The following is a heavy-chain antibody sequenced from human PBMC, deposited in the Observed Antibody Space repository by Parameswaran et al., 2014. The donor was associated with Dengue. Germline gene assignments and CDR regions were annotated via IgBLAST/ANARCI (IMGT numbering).Heavy chain of an antibody. Sequence: WVRQAPGQGLEWMGWINPNSGGANYAQKFQGCVTMTRDTSISTAYMELSRLRSDDTAVYYCARGDGYTEDYYYYYGMDVWGQGTTVTVSS. CDR2: INPNSGGA. V-gene: IGHV1-2*04. J-gene: IGHJ6*02. CDR3: ARGDGYTEDYYYYYGMDV. D-gene: IGHD5-24*01.